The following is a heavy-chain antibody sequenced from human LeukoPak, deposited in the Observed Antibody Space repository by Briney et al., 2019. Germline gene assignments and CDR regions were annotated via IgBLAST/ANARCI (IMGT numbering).Heavy chain of an antibody. CDR2: IYYSGST. Sequence: SETLSLTCTVSGGSISSYYWSWIRQPPGKGLEWSGYIYYSGSTNYNPYLKSRVTISVDTSKNQFSLKLSSVTAADTAVYYCARVPEMSWFDPWGQGTLVTVSS. J-gene: IGHJ5*02. V-gene: IGHV4-59*01. CDR3: ARVPEMSWFDP. CDR1: GGSISSYY.